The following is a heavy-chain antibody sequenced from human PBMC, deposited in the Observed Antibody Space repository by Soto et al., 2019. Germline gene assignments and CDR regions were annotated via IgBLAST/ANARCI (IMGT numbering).Heavy chain of an antibody. CDR2: FDPEDGET. D-gene: IGHD2-2*01. V-gene: IGHV1-24*01. J-gene: IGHJ6*03. CDR1: GYTLTELS. CDR3: ATLKPAAMPGHYYYYMDV. Sequence: ASVKVSFKVSGYTLTELSMHWVRQAPGKGLEWMGVFDPEDGETIYAQKFQGRVTMTEDTSTDTAYMELSSLRSEDTAVYYCATLKPAAMPGHYYYYMDVWGKGTTVTVSS.